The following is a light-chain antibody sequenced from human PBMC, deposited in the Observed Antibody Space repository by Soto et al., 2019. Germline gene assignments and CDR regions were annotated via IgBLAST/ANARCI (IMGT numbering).Light chain of an antibody. J-gene: IGKJ1*01. Sequence: DIQLTHSPSTLSASIGDRVTITCRASQSIGSWLAWYQQRPGKAPNVLIYKASNLERGVPPRFSGSGSETEFTLTISSLQPEDFATYYCQQYSTFPWTFGQGTKVEL. CDR1: QSIGSW. V-gene: IGKV1-5*03. CDR3: QQYSTFPWT. CDR2: KAS.